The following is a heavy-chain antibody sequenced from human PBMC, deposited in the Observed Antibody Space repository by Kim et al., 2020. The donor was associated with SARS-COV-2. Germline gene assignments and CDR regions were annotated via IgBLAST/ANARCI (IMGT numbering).Heavy chain of an antibody. J-gene: IGHJ5*02. Sequence: ASVKVSCKASGYTFTSYAMHWVRQAPGQRLEWMGWINAGNGNTKYSQKFQGRVTITRDTSASTAYMELSSLRSEDTAVYYCARDRRYSSSWFQYQPLGDEFDPWGQGTLVTVSS. CDR1: GYTFTSYA. D-gene: IGHD6-13*01. V-gene: IGHV1-3*01. CDR3: ARDRRYSSSWFQYQPLGDEFDP. CDR2: INAGNGNT.